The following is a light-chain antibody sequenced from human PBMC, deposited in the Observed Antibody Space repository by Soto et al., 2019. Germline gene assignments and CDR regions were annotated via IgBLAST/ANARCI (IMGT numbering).Light chain of an antibody. CDR3: QQYNIWPMWT. CDR2: GAS. J-gene: IGKJ1*01. Sequence: EIVMTQSPATLSVSPGERATLSCRASQSITRNLAWYQQSPGQAPRLLIYGASTRATGIPARFSGSGSGTEFTLTINSLQSEDFAVYYCQQYNIWPMWTFGQGTKVDIK. V-gene: IGKV3-15*01. CDR1: QSITRN.